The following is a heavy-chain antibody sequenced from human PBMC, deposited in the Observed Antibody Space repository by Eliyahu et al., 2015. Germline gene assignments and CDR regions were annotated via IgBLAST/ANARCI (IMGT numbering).Heavy chain of an antibody. J-gene: IGHJ4*02. CDR1: GFIVSNNY. CDR2: IYSGGST. V-gene: IGHV3-53*01. CDR3: ARDPGHGGSDY. D-gene: IGHD2-15*01. Sequence: EVQLVESGGGLIQPGGSXRLSCAAXGFIVSNNYMNWVRQXPGKGLEWVSVIYSGGSTHYADSVKGRFTISRDNYKNTLYLQMSSLRTEDTAVYYCARDPGHGGSDYWGQGTLVTVSS.